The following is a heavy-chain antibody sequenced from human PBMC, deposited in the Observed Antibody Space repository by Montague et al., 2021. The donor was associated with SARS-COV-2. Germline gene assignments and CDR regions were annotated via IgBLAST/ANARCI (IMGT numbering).Heavy chain of an antibody. J-gene: IGHJ6*02. V-gene: IGHV4-59*01. CDR3: ARARDICMFYNYLYWFEV. CDR1: GGSISSYY. Sequence: SETLSLTCAVSGGSISSYYWSWIRQSPGKGLEWIGDINHTGSTKYNPSLKTRVTLSLDTTKNHFSLKLSSVTAADTAVYYCARARDICMFYNYLYWFEVWGLGAMVTVSS. D-gene: IGHD2-8*01. CDR2: INHTGST.